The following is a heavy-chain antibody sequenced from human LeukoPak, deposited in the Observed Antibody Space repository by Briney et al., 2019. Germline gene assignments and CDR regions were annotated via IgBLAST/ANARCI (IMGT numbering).Heavy chain of an antibody. J-gene: IGHJ4*02. D-gene: IGHD5-18*01. Sequence: ASVKVSCKASGYTFTNYDINWVRQATGQGLEWMGWMNPSNGNTGFAQKFQGRVTMTRNTSLGTAYMELSSLSSEDTAVYYCARGGDAAMIKYWGQGTLVTVSS. CDR1: GYTFTNYD. V-gene: IGHV1-8*01. CDR2: MNPSNGNT. CDR3: ARGGDAAMIKY.